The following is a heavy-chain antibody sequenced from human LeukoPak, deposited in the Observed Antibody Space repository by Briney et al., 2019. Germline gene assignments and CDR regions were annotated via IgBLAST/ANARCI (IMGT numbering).Heavy chain of an antibody. Sequence: ASVKVSCKVSGYTLTELSMHWVRQAPGKGLEWMGGFDPEDGETIYAQKFQDRVTMTEDTSTDTAYMELSSLRSEDTAVYYCATGVSYGVSFDYWGQGTLVTVSS. J-gene: IGHJ4*02. CDR2: FDPEDGET. D-gene: IGHD4-17*01. CDR3: ATGVSYGVSFDY. CDR1: GYTLTELS. V-gene: IGHV1-24*01.